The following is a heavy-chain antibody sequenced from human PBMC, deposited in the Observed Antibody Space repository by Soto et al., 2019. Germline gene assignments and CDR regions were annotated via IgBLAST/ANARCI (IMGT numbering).Heavy chain of an antibody. CDR1: GGTFSTYP. CDR3: ARGATHGSSWYFWFDP. J-gene: IGHJ5*02. D-gene: IGHD6-13*01. CDR2: IIPLFVTT. V-gene: IGHV1-69*01. Sequence: QVQLVQSGAEVRMPGSSVKVSCKASGGTFSTYPINWVRQAPGQGLEWMGGIIPLFVTTNYAQKFKGRVTITADESTSTDYMELSSLRAEDAAVYYCARGATHGSSWYFWFDPWGQGTLVTVSS.